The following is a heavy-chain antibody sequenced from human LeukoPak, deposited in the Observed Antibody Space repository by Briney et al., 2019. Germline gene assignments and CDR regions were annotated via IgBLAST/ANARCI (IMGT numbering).Heavy chain of an antibody. CDR3: ATSYTTGNDY. CDR1: GYTFTDYY. Sequence: ASVKISCKVSGYTFTDYYMHWVQQAPGKGLEWMGLVDPEDGETIYTEKVQGRVTITADTSTDTAYMELSSLRSEDTAVYYCATSYTTGNDYWGQGTLVTVSS. J-gene: IGHJ4*02. D-gene: IGHD3-16*01. V-gene: IGHV1-69-2*01. CDR2: VDPEDGET.